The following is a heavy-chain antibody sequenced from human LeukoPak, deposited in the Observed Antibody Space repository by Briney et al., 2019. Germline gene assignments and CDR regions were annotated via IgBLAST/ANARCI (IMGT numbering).Heavy chain of an antibody. J-gene: IGHJ4*02. D-gene: IGHD1-26*01. CDR1: GGTFSSYA. CDR2: IIPIFGTA. CDR3: ARDPRGSYLGSFDY. V-gene: IGHV1-69*13. Sequence: ASVEVSCKASGGTFSSYAISWVRQAPGQGLEWMGGIIPIFGTANYAQKFQGRVTITADESTSTAYMELSSLRSEDTAVYYCARDPRGSYLGSFDYWGQGTLVTVSS.